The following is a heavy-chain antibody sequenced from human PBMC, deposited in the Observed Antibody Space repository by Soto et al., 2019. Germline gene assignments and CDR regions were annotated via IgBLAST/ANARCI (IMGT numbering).Heavy chain of an antibody. CDR3: ARDGDEVAAAGTGGWCGP. CDR1: GGTFSSYT. J-gene: IGHJ5*02. CDR2: IIPILGIA. D-gene: IGHD6-13*01. Sequence: QVQLVQSGAEVKKPGSSVKVSCKASGGTFSSYTISWVRQAPGQGLEWMGRIIPILGIANYAQKFQGRVTITADKSTSTAYMDLSSLRSEDTAVYYCARDGDEVAAAGTGGWCGPCGQGTLVSVSS. V-gene: IGHV1-69*08.